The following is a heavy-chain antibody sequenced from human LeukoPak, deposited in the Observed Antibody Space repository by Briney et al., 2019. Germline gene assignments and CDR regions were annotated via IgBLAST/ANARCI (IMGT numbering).Heavy chain of an antibody. D-gene: IGHD6-13*01. CDR1: GGSISIYY. V-gene: IGHV4-59*01. Sequence: SETLSLTCTVSGGSISIYYWGWIRQPPGKGLEWIGYIYYSGSTNYNPSLKSRVTISVDTSKNQFSLKLSSVTAADTAVYYCARDRRGIAADWGQGTLVTVSS. CDR2: IYYSGST. J-gene: IGHJ4*02. CDR3: ARDRRGIAAD.